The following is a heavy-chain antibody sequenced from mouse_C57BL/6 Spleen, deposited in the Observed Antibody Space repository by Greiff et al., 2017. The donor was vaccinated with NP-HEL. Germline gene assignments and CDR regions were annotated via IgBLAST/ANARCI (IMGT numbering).Heavy chain of an antibody. CDR1: GYTFTDYY. Sequence: EVQLQQSGPELVKPGASVKISCKASGYTFTDYYMNWVKQSHGKSLEWIGDINPNNGGTSYNQKFKGKATLPVDKSSSTAYMELRSLTSEASAVYYCARGPYAMDYWGQGTSVTVSS. CDR3: ARGPYAMDY. J-gene: IGHJ4*01. V-gene: IGHV1-26*01. CDR2: INPNNGGT.